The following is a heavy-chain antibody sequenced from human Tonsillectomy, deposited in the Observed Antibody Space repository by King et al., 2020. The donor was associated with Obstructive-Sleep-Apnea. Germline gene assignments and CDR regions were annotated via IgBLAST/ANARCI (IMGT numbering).Heavy chain of an antibody. Sequence: VQLQQWGEGLLKPSETLSLTCAVYGGSFSIYYWSWIRQPPGKGLEWIGEVNHSGSTNYNSSLKSRVTILVDTSNNQFSLKLSSVTAADTAIYYCSGGDKSAIWGQGKMVTVSS. J-gene: IGHJ3*01. CDR3: SGGDKSAI. V-gene: IGHV4-34*01. CDR1: GGSFSIYY. D-gene: IGHD3-10*01. CDR2: VNHSGST.